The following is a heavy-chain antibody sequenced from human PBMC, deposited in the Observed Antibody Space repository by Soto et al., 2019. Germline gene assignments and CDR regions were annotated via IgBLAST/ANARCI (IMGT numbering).Heavy chain of an antibody. CDR1: GGSISRYH. CDR2: IYYGGST. CDR3: ERWSGYSYGYSGY. J-gene: IGHJ4*02. D-gene: IGHD5-18*01. Sequence: SETLSLACTVSGGSISRYHWTWIRQPPEKGLEWIGYIYYGGSTNYNPSLKSRVTISVDTSKNQFSLKRSSVTAADTAVYYCERWSGYSYGYSGYWGQGSLVTVS. V-gene: IGHV4-59*01.